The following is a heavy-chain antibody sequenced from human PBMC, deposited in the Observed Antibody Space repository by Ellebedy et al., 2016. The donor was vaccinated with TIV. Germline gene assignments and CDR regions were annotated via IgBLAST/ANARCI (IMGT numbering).Heavy chain of an antibody. Sequence: GSLRLSXAVHDGSLRGYFFTWIRQPPGKGLEWIGQISYDGGINYNPSLKSRVTISLDKANYQVSLKMPSVTVADTAVYYCARILTDYSGNFGMDIWGPGTPVSVSS. CDR2: ISYDGGI. CDR3: ARILTDYSGNFGMDI. V-gene: IGHV4-34*01. CDR1: DGSLRGYF. D-gene: IGHD4-11*01. J-gene: IGHJ6*02.